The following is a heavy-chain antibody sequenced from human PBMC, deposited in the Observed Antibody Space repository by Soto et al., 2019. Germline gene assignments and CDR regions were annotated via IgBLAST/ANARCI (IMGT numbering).Heavy chain of an antibody. V-gene: IGHV4-4*02. CDR3: ARDTHWGLGD. CDR2: IYHSGST. J-gene: IGHJ4*02. D-gene: IGHD7-27*01. Sequence: QVQLQESGPGLVNPSETLSLTCAVSGDSISTNNWWSWVRQPPGKGLEWIGEIYHSGSTNYNPSLKSRVTISADRSKNQLSLRLNSVTAADTAVYFCARDTHWGLGDWGQGTLVIVSS. CDR1: GDSISTNNW.